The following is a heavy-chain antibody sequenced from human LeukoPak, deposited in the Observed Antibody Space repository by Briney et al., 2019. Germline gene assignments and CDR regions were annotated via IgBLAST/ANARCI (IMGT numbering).Heavy chain of an antibody. CDR1: GGTFSSYT. J-gene: IGHJ4*02. CDR3: ARDQGDDDYGGPDY. Sequence: ASVKVSCKASGGTFSSYTISWVRQAPGQGREWMGRIIPILGIANYAQKFQGRVTITADKSTSTAYMELSSLRSEDTAVYYCARDQGDDDYGGPDYWGQGTLVTVSS. CDR2: IIPILGIA. V-gene: IGHV1-69*04. D-gene: IGHD4-23*01.